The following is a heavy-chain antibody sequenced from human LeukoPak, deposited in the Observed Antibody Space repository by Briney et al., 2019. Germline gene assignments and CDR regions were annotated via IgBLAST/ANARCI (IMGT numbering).Heavy chain of an antibody. J-gene: IGHJ4*02. V-gene: IGHV3-30*18. CDR3: AKAEGRSSIYLYYFAY. CDR1: GFTFSSYA. CDR2: ISYDGSNK. Sequence: PGRSLRLSCAASGFTFSSYAMHWVRQAPGKGLEWVAVISYDGSNKYYADSVKGRFTISRDNSKNTLYLQMNSLRAEDTAVYYCAKAEGRSSIYLYYFAYWGQGTRVTVSS. D-gene: IGHD6-13*01.